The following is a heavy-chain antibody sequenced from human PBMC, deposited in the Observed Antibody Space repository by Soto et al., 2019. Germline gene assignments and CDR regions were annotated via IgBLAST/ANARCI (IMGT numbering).Heavy chain of an antibody. D-gene: IGHD6-13*01. J-gene: IGHJ4*02. CDR2: ISGSGDKT. CDR1: GFTFSSYA. V-gene: IGHV3-23*01. CDR3: AKQESNRAAGTVWGYFDY. Sequence: EVHLLESGGGLVQPGGSLRVSCAASGFTFSSYAMTWVRQAPGKGLEWVSGISGSGDKTYYRDSVKGRFTISRDNSMNTLYLQLNSLRAEDTAIYYCAKQESNRAAGTVWGYFDYWGQGTLVTVSS.